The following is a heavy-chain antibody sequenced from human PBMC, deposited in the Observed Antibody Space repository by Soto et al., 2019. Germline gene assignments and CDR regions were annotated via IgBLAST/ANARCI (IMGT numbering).Heavy chain of an antibody. CDR3: ARDPNIVGATHGGYYYYYGMDV. Sequence: SETLSLTCAVSGGSISSGGYSWSWIRQPPGKGLEWIGYIYHSGSTYYNPSLKSRVTISVDRSKNQFSLKLSSVTAADTAVYYCARDPNIVGATHGGYYYYYGMDVWGQGTTVTVSS. CDR2: IYHSGST. V-gene: IGHV4-30-2*01. D-gene: IGHD1-26*01. CDR1: GGSISSGGYS. J-gene: IGHJ6*02.